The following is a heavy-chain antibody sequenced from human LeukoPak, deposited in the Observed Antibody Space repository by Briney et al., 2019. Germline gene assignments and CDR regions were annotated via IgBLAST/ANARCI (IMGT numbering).Heavy chain of an antibody. D-gene: IGHD6-19*01. Sequence: SETLSLTCRVSGGSYSSDISHWSWLRQPPGKGLEWIVYVNYSGRANYNPSLERLATTSLDNSNNQFSLDLTSVTAANTAVYYCARNRGCYATDVWGQGAAVTVSS. J-gene: IGHJ6*02. CDR1: GGSYSSDISH. CDR2: VNYSGRA. CDR3: ARNRGCYATDV. V-gene: IGHV4-61*01.